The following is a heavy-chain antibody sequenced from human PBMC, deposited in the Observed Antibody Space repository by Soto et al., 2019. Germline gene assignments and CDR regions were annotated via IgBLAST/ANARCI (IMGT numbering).Heavy chain of an antibody. CDR2: IIPIFGTA. D-gene: IGHD4-17*01. J-gene: IGHJ2*01. CDR1: GGTFSSYA. Sequence: QVQLVQSGAEVKKPGSSVKVSCKASGGTFSSYAISWVRQAPGQGLEWMGGIIPIFGTANYAQKFQGRVTITADESTSTAYMERSSLRSEDTAVYYCARAPQNGDFNWYFDLWGRGTLVTVSS. CDR3: ARAPQNGDFNWYFDL. V-gene: IGHV1-69*12.